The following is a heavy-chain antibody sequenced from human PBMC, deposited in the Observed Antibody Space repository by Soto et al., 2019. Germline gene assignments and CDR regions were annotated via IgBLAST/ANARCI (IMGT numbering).Heavy chain of an antibody. CDR1: GYSLTSYL. Sequence: PGEALKISCKGSGYSLTSYLIGLVRLMPGKGLEWMGIIYPGDSDTRYSPSFQGQVTISADKSISTAYLQWSSLKASDTAMYYCARPHSSGWSLDVWGQGTTVTVSS. D-gene: IGHD6-19*01. CDR2: IYPGDSDT. V-gene: IGHV5-51*01. J-gene: IGHJ6*02. CDR3: ARPHSSGWSLDV.